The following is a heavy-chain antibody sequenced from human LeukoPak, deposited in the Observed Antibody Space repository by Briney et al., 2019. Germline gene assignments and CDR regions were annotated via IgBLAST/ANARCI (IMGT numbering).Heavy chain of an antibody. CDR2: VDLEDGDT. CDR1: GYTFNDYY. Sequence: ASVKVSCKASGYTFNDYYIHWVQQAPGKGLKWMGRVDLEDGDTIYAEKFQGRVTITADTSTDTAFMDLSSLTSFDTAVYYCARGSRSFDWLRSYFDFWGQGTLVSVSP. D-gene: IGHD3-9*01. J-gene: IGHJ4*02. V-gene: IGHV1-69-2*01. CDR3: ARGSRSFDWLRSYFDF.